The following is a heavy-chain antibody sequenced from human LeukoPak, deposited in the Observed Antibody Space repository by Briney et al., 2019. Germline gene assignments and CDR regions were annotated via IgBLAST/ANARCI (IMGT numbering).Heavy chain of an antibody. Sequence: SETLSLTCTVSGGSMRDYYWSWIRQPPGKGLEWIGEINHSGSSNYNPSLKSRVTISVDTSKNQFSLKLSSVAAADTAVYYCATRNYYDSSGYYPLAFDYWGQGTLVTVSS. J-gene: IGHJ4*02. CDR2: INHSGSS. CDR3: ATRNYYDSSGYYPLAFDY. D-gene: IGHD3-22*01. CDR1: GGSMRDYY. V-gene: IGHV4-34*01.